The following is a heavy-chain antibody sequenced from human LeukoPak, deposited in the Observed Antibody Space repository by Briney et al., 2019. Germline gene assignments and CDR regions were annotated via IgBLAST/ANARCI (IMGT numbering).Heavy chain of an antibody. V-gene: IGHV4-34*01. CDR2: INHSGST. CDR1: GGSFSGYY. D-gene: IGHD2-2*01. J-gene: IGHJ6*04. CDR3: ARGAPNCSSTSCPSRDRYYYGMDV. Sequence: NPSETLSLTCAVYGGSFSGYYWSWIRQPPGKGLEWIGEINHSGSTNYNPSLKSRVTISVDTSKNQFSLKLSSVTAADTAVYYCARGAPNCSSTSCPSRDRYYYGMDVWGKGTTVTVSS.